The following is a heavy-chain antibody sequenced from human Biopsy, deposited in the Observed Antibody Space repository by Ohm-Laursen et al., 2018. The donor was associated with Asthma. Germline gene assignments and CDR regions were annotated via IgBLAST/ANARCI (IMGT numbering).Heavy chain of an antibody. V-gene: IGHV3-66*02. J-gene: IGHJ3*02. D-gene: IGHD4-23*01. CDR2: IYSGGTS. Sequence: SLRLSCTASGFTFSDYYMFWVRQAPGKGLEWVSVIYSGGTSDTADSVRGRFTISRDNSKNRLYLQINSLRVEDSAVYYCARQSGHDYGGSSAFDTWGQGTMVAVSS. CDR1: GFTFSDYY. CDR3: ARQSGHDYGGSSAFDT.